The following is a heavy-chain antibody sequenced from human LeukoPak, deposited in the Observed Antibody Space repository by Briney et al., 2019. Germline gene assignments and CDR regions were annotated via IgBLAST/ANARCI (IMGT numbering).Heavy chain of an antibody. CDR2: INHSGST. D-gene: IGHD5-24*01. V-gene: IGHV4-34*01. Sequence: SETLSLTCAVSGGSFSGYYWSWIRQPPGKGLEWIGEINHSGSTNYNPSLKSRVTISVDTSKNQFSLKLSSVTAADTAVYYCARGKAGTVEMATTTIEYFVYWGQGTLVTVSS. CDR3: ARGKAGTVEMATTTIEYFVY. CDR1: GGSFSGYY. J-gene: IGHJ4*02.